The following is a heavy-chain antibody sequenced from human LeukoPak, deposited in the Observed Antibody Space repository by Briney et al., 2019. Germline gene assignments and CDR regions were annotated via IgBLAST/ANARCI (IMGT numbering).Heavy chain of an antibody. Sequence: GGSLRLSCAASGFTFSSYWMHWVRQAPGKGLVWVSRINANGSGPDYADSVKGRFTISRDNARNTLYLQMNSLRAEDTAVYYCARDYHCLGDHWSQGTLVTVSS. J-gene: IGHJ5*02. CDR3: ARDYHCLGDH. D-gene: IGHD1-14*01. CDR2: INANGSGP. CDR1: GFTFSSYW. V-gene: IGHV3-74*01.